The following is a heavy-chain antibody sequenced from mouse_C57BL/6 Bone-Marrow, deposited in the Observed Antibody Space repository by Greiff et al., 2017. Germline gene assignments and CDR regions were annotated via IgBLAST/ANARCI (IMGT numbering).Heavy chain of an antibody. J-gene: IGHJ4*01. CDR3: AIGSSWDYYAMDY. CDR1: YFAFMASA. Sequence: LKQSGAELVRPGSSVKLSCKDSYFAFMASAMHWVKQRPGHGLEWIGSFTMYSDATEYSETFKGKATLTANTSSSTAYMELSSLTSEDSAVYYCAIGSSWDYYAMDYWGQGTSVTVSS. V-gene: IGHV1-49*01. CDR2: FTMYSDAT. D-gene: IGHD1-1*01.